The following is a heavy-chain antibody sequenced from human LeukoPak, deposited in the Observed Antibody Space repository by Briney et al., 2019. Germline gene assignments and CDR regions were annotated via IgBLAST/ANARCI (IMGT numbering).Heavy chain of an antibody. CDR1: GRSISSGDYY. CDR2: IYYSGST. V-gene: IGHV4-30-4*08. D-gene: IGHD1/OR15-1a*01. CDR3: ARALDRNRAGDYFDY. J-gene: IGHJ4*02. Sequence: SQTLSLTCTVSGRSISSGDYYWSRIPQPPGKGLEWIGYIYYSGSTYHNPSLKSRVTISVDTSKNQFSLKLSSVTAADTAVYYCARALDRNRAGDYFDYWGQGTLVTVSS.